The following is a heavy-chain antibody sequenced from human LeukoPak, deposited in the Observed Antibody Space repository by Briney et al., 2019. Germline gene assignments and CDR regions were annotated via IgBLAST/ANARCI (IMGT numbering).Heavy chain of an antibody. V-gene: IGHV3-30*03. CDR1: GFTFSTYG. Sequence: PGSSLRLSCAASGFTFSTYGMHGVRQAPGKGLEWVAVISYDGTNKYYADSVKGRFTISRGNSKNTLYVQMNSLRVEDTAVYYCATKSLIGYTDQWGQGTLVTVSS. D-gene: IGHD6-13*01. CDR3: ATKSLIGYTDQ. CDR2: ISYDGTNK. J-gene: IGHJ4*02.